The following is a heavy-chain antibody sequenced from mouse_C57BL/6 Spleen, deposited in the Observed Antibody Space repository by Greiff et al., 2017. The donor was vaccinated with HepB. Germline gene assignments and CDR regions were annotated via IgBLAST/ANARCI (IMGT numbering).Heavy chain of an antibody. J-gene: IGHJ3*01. CDR1: GYTFTSYG. Sequence: VQLQQSGAELARPGASVKLSCKASGYTFTSYGISWVKQRTGQGLEWIGEIYPRSGNTYYNEKFKGKATLTADKSSSTAYMELRSLTSEDPAVYFCARAEDSNYAGFANWGQGTLVTVSA. V-gene: IGHV1-81*01. D-gene: IGHD2-1*01. CDR2: IYPRSGNT. CDR3: ARAEDSNYAGFAN.